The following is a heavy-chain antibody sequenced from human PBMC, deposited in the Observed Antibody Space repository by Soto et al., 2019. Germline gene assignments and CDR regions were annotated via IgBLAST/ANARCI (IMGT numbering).Heavy chain of an antibody. J-gene: IGHJ5*02. V-gene: IGHV5-51*01. CDR1: GYRFTSYW. Sequence: GESLKISCRTSGYRFTSYWIAWGRQRPGKGLEWMGIIFPSDSDTRYSPSFQGQVTISADRSTSTVFLQWASLKASDTAVYFCARKDTSGYFNWFDPWGQGTLVTVSS. CDR3: ARKDTSGYFNWFDP. D-gene: IGHD3-22*01. CDR2: IFPSDSDT.